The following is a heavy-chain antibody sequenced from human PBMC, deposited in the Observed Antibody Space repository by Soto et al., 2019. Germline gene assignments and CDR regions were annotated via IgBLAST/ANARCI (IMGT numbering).Heavy chain of an antibody. V-gene: IGHV3-48*01. CDR1: GFTFSSYS. CDR3: ARDIAVAGSNFDY. Sequence: EVQLVESGGALVQPGGSLRLSCAASGFTFSSYSMNWVRQAPGKGLEWVSYISSSSSTIYYADSVKGRFTISRDNAKNSLYLQMNSLRAEDTAVYYCARDIAVAGSNFDYWGQGTLVTVSS. CDR2: ISSSSSTI. D-gene: IGHD6-19*01. J-gene: IGHJ4*02.